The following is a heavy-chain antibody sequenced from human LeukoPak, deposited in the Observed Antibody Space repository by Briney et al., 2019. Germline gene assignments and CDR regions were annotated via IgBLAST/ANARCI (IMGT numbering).Heavy chain of an antibody. V-gene: IGHV3-30*02. J-gene: IGHJ4*02. CDR1: GFTFSSYA. CDR2: IAHHGSNK. Sequence: RGSLRLSCAASGFTFSSYAMHWVRQGPGKGLEWVAYIAHHGSNKYYADSVKGRFTISRDNSKRTLYLQMNNLRADDTAVYYCAKDGSWSCTDWGQGALVTVSS. CDR3: AKDGSWSCTD. D-gene: IGHD2-8*02.